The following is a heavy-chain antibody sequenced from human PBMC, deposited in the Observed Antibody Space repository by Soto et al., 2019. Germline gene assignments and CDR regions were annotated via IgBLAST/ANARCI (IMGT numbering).Heavy chain of an antibody. J-gene: IGHJ4*02. D-gene: IGHD3-9*01. CDR1: GYTFSPDR. Sequence: PVESLKIPCNGSGYTFSPDRIGWVRQVPWKGLEWMGIISPGDSDTKYSQSFQGQVTISADKSISTAYLQWNSLRASDTAMYYCARHATYYDILSGYYFDYWGQGTLVTVSS. CDR2: ISPGDSDT. V-gene: IGHV5-51*01. CDR3: ARHATYYDILSGYYFDY.